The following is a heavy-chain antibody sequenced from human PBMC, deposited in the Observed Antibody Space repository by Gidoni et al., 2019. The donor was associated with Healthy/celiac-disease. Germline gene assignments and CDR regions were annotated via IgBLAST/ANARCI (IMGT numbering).Heavy chain of an antibody. V-gene: IGHV1-46*01. D-gene: IGHD7-27*01. CDR2: INPSGGST. Sequence: QVQLVQSGAEVKKPGASVKVSCKASGYTFTSYYMPWVRQAPGQGPEWMGIINPSGGSTSYEQKFQGRVTMTRDTSTSTVYMELSSLRSEDTAVYYCARDASLTGGALTAYWYFDLWGRGTLVTVSS. CDR3: ARDASLTGGALTAYWYFDL. CDR1: GYTFTSYY. J-gene: IGHJ2*01.